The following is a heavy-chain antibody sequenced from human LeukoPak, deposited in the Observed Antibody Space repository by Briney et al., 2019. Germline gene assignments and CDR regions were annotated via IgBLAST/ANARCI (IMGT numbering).Heavy chain of an antibody. Sequence: SETLSLTCTVSGGSISRSSYYWGWIRQPPGKGLEWIGSIYYSGSTYYNPSLKSRVTISVDTSKNQFSLKLSSVTAADTAVYYCASSSRRTNLVDHWGQGTLVTVSS. CDR3: ASSSRRTNLVDH. V-gene: IGHV4-39*01. D-gene: IGHD1-7*01. CDR1: GGSISRSSYY. CDR2: IYYSGST. J-gene: IGHJ4*02.